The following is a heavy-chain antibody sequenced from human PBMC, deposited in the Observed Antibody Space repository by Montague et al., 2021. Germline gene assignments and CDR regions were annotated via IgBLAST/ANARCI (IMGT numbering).Heavy chain of an antibody. J-gene: IGHJ5*02. Sequence: SETLSLTCTVSSGSIFHAHWSWVRQPPGKGLEWLGSMFYGGATSNNPSLKSRVTMSIDTSTNQFSLKLSFGTAAYTAVYYCAKQDYFVSGTSYKGFDPWGQGILVTVSS. V-gene: IGHV4-59*08. D-gene: IGHD3-10*01. CDR3: AKQDYFVSGTSYKGFDP. CDR1: SGSIFHAH. CDR2: MFYGGAT.